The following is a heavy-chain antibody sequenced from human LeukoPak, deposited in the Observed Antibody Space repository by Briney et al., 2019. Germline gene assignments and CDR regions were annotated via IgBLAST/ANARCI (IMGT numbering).Heavy chain of an antibody. V-gene: IGHV3-23*01. J-gene: IGHJ5*01. Sequence: GGSLRLSCAASGFTFSTYAMNWVRQAPGKGLEWVSAISPIGSRTYYADSVKGRFTISRDNSKNTLYLQMNSLRAGDTAIYYCAKASTVLKPIDSWGHGTLVIVSS. CDR2: ISPIGSRT. D-gene: IGHD1-14*01. CDR3: AKASTVLKPIDS. CDR1: GFTFSTYA.